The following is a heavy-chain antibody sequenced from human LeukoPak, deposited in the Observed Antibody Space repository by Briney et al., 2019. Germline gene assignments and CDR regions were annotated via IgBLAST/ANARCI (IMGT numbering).Heavy chain of an antibody. V-gene: IGHV5-51*01. D-gene: IGHD3-9*01. CDR2: ISPGNSDT. J-gene: IGHJ4*02. CDR3: ARRSYATGPDGRYFDN. Sequence: GESLKISCKGSGYSFTSYWIGWVRQIPGKGLEWMGLISPGNSDTRYSPSFQGQVTISADKSISTAYLQWSSLKASDTAMYYCARRSYATGPDGRYFDNWGQGTLVTVSS. CDR1: GYSFTSYW.